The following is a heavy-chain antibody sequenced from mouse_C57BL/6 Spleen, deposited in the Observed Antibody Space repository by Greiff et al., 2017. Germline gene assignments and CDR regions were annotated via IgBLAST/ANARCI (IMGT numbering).Heavy chain of an antibody. CDR1: GFTFTDYY. D-gene: IGHD1-2*01. CDR2: IRNKANGYTT. CDR3: ARSLITTEDYFDD. J-gene: IGHJ2*01. Sequence: EVMLVESGGGLVQPGGSLSLSCAASGFTFTDYYMSWVRQPPGKALEWLGFIRNKANGYTTEYSASVQGRFTISRYNAQSILYLQRNALRAENSATYYCARSLITTEDYFDDWGQGTTLTGSS. V-gene: IGHV7-3*01.